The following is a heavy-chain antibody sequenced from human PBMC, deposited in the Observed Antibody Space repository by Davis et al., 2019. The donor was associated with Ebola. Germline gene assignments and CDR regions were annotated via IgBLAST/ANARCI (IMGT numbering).Heavy chain of an antibody. CDR2: LGTSADT. V-gene: IGHV3-23*01. CDR1: GFVFRNYV. CDR3: AKDMIEEGLSSPHPDFQH. Sequence: GESLKISCAASGFVFRNYVMSWVRQAPGKGLEWVSTLGTSADTYYAGSVKGRFTISRDNSKNTLYLQLNSLRAEDTAVYYCAKDMIEEGLSSPHPDFQHWGQGTLVTVSS. J-gene: IGHJ1*01. D-gene: IGHD3-22*01.